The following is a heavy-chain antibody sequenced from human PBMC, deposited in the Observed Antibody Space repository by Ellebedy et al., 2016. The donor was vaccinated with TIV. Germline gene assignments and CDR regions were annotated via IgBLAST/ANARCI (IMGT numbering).Heavy chain of an antibody. CDR3: ARRISGTYGDDAFDI. CDR1: GFTVSYTY. D-gene: IGHD1-20*01. Sequence: GESLKISCAASGFTVSYTYMNWVRQAPGKGLEWVSVIHTGGDTYYADSVKGRFTISRDSSKNTVFLQMSSLRAEDTAMYYCARRISGTYGDDAFDIWGQGTMVTVSS. CDR2: IHTGGDT. V-gene: IGHV3-53*01. J-gene: IGHJ3*02.